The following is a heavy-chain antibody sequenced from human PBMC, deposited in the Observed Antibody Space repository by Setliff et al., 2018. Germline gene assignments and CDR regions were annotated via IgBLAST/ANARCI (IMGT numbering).Heavy chain of an antibody. Sequence: PGGSLRLSCAASGFTVSSNYMSWVRQAPGKGPEYVSIIYTDGTTYYTDSVKGRFTISRDNSKNTLYLQLNSLRAEDTAVYYCVRGLPLDYWGQGTLVTVSS. CDR3: VRGLPLDY. V-gene: IGHV3-66*01. J-gene: IGHJ4*02. CDR1: GFTVSSNY. CDR2: IYTDGTT.